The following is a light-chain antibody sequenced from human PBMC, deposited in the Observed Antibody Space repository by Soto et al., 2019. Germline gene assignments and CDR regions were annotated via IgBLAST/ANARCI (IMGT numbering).Light chain of an antibody. J-gene: IGKJ1*01. V-gene: IGKV1-5*01. CDR1: QSIIKW. Sequence: DIQMTQSPSTLSASVGDRVTVTCRASQSIIKWLAWYQQKPGKAPKLLIYDASSLESGVPSRFSGSGSGTEFTLTIAGLQPDDFATYYCQQYKTYGTFGQGTRWIS. CDR2: DAS. CDR3: QQYKTYGT.